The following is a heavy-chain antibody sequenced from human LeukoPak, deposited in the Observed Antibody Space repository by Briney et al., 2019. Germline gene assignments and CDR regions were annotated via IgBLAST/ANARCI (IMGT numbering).Heavy chain of an antibody. J-gene: IGHJ4*02. CDR2: ISAYNGNT. Sequence: ASVKVSCKASGYTFTSYGISWVRQAPGQGLEWMGWISAYNGNTNYAQKLQGRVTMTRDTSISTAYMELSRLRSDDTAVYYCARDLVGANGGFDYWGQGTLVTVSS. V-gene: IGHV1-18*01. CDR3: ARDLVGANGGFDY. CDR1: GYTFTSYG. D-gene: IGHD1-26*01.